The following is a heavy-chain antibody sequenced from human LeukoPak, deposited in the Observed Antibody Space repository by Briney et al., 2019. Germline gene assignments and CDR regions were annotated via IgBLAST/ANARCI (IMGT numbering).Heavy chain of an antibody. V-gene: IGHV4-39*01. CDR2: IYYSGST. CDR3: ARTVGIAARPYYFDY. Sequence: SETLSLTCTVSGGSISSSSYYWGWIRQPPGKGLEWIGSIYYSGSTYYNPSLKSRVTISVGTSKNQFSLKLSSVTAADTAVYYCARTVGIAARPYYFDYWGQGTLVTVSS. D-gene: IGHD6-6*01. J-gene: IGHJ4*02. CDR1: GGSISSSSYY.